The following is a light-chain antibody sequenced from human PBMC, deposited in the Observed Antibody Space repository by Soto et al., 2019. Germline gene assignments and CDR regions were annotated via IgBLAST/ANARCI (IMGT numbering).Light chain of an antibody. V-gene: IGKV3-20*01. Sequence: SPGERATLSCRASQSFTSSYLAWYQQRPGQAPRLLIYGASRRATGIPDRFSGSGSGTDFTLTITGLEPEDFAVYYCQQYGKSTTIDFGQGTRLEI. CDR1: QSFTSSY. CDR2: GAS. J-gene: IGKJ5*01. CDR3: QQYGKSTTID.